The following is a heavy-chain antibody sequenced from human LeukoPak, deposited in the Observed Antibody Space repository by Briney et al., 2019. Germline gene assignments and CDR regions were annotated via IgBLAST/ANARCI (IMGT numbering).Heavy chain of an antibody. V-gene: IGHV4-59*08. CDR3: ARLSQLWGWFDP. CDR1: GGSISSYY. J-gene: IGHJ5*02. D-gene: IGHD5-18*01. Sequence: PSETLSLTCTVPGGSISSYYWSWIRQPPGKGLKWIGYIYYSGSTNYNPTLKSRVTISVDTSKNQFSLKLSSVTAADTAVYYCARLSQLWGWFDPWGQGTLVTVSS. CDR2: IYYSGST.